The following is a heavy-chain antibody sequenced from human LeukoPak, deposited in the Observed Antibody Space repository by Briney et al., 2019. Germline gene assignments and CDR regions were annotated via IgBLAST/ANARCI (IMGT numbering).Heavy chain of an antibody. CDR1: GFNFISYS. Sequence: GGSLRLSCEASGFNFISYSMGWVRQAPGKGLEWVASISGRSVFISYSDSVKGRFTISRDNTKNSLFLELSSLRPDDTAVYYCTRDQAVRYAFDIWGQGSVVTVSS. CDR2: ISGRSVFI. D-gene: IGHD3-10*01. J-gene: IGHJ3*02. V-gene: IGHV3-21*01. CDR3: TRDQAVRYAFDI.